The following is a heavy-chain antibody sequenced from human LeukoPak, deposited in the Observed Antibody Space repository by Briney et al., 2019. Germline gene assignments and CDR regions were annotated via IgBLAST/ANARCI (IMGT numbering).Heavy chain of an antibody. CDR1: GFTFSSYA. CDR3: AKKIEMATISHFDY. CDR2: ISGSGGST. D-gene: IGHD5-24*01. Sequence: GGSLRLSCAASGFTFSSYAMSWVRQAPGKGLEWVSDISGSGGSTYYADSVKGRFTISRDNSKNTLYLQMNSLRAEDTAVYYCAKKIEMATISHFDYWGQGTLVTVSS. V-gene: IGHV3-23*01. J-gene: IGHJ4*02.